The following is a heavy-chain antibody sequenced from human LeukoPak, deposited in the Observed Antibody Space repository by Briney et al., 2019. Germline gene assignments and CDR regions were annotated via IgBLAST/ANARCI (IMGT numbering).Heavy chain of an antibody. J-gene: IGHJ4*02. CDR1: GGSISSSSSY. CDR2: IYYSGST. CDR3: ARSSDSSGYYGGGIMDY. V-gene: IGHV4-39*07. D-gene: IGHD6-19*01. Sequence: SETLSLTCTVSGGSISSSSSYWGWIRQPPGKGLEWIGSIYYSGSTSYNPSLKSRVTISVDTSKNQFSLQLTSVTAADAAVYYCARSSDSSGYYGGGIMDYWGQGTLVTVSS.